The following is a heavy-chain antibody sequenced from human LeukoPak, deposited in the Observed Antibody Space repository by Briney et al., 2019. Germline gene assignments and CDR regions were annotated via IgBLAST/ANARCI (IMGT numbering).Heavy chain of an antibody. Sequence: GGSLRLSCAASGFPFSAYAMNWVRQAPGKGLEWVSVITGSGGFTQYADSVKGRFTISRDNSKNTVYLQMNSLRVEDTALYYCVRSLDYWGQGTLVTVSS. V-gene: IGHV3-23*01. CDR2: ITGSGGFT. J-gene: IGHJ4*02. CDR3: VRSLDY. CDR1: GFPFSAYA.